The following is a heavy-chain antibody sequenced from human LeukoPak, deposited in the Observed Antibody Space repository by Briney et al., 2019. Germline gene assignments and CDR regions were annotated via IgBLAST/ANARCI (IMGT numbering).Heavy chain of an antibody. CDR3: ARDQEALDY. Sequence: GASVKVSCKASGYSFTSNYIHWVRQAPGQGLEWMGMIYPRDGSTSYAQKLQGRVTVTRDTSTSTVHMELSGLRSEDTAVYYCARDQEALDYWGQGTLVTVSS. V-gene: IGHV1-46*01. J-gene: IGHJ4*02. CDR1: GYSFTSNY. CDR2: IYPRDGST.